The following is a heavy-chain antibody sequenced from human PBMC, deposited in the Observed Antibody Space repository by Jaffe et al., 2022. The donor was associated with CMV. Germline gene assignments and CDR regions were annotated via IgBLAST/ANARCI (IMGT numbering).Heavy chain of an antibody. V-gene: IGHV3-33*01. CDR2: IWYDGSNK. Sequence: QVQLVESGGGVVQPGRSLRLSCAASGFTFSSYGMHWVRQAPGKGLEWVAVIWYDGSNKYYADSVKGRFTISRDNSKNTLYLQMNSLRAEDTAVYYCAREGGDYGDYVTRGRGYGMDVWGQGTTVTVSS. J-gene: IGHJ6*02. CDR3: AREGGDYGDYVTRGRGYGMDV. D-gene: IGHD4-17*01. CDR1: GFTFSSYG.